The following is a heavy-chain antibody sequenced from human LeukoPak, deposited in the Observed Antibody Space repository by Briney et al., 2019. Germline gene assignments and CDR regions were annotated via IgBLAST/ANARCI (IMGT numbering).Heavy chain of an antibody. CDR2: IWYDGSNK. D-gene: IGHD3-10*01. J-gene: IGHJ4*02. CDR3: ASWLSDY. CDR1: GFTFSSYG. V-gene: IGHV3-33*03. Sequence: GGSLRLSCAASGFTFSSYGMHWVRQAPGKGLEWVAVIWYDGSNKYYADSVEGRFTISRDNAKNSLYLQMNSLRAEDTAVYYCASWLSDYWGQGTLVTVSS.